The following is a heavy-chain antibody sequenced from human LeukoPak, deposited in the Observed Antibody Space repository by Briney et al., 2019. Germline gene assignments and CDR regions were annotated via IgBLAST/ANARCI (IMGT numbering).Heavy chain of an antibody. D-gene: IGHD3-22*01. CDR3: AGASYDSSGVH. Sequence: SETLSLTCTVSGGSISSSSYYWGWIRQPPGKGLERIGSIYYSGSTYYNPSLKSRVTISVDTSKNQFSLKLSSVTAADTAVYYCAGASYDSSGVHWGQGTLVTVSS. V-gene: IGHV4-39*07. CDR1: GGSISSSSYY. J-gene: IGHJ4*02. CDR2: IYYSGST.